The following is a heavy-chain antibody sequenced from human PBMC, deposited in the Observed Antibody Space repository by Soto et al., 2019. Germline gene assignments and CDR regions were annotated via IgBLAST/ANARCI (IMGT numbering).Heavy chain of an antibody. D-gene: IGHD2-2*03. V-gene: IGHV4-31*03. J-gene: IGHJ4*02. Sequence: SETLSLTCNFSGRSISSVGYYWTWIRHRPGKGLEWIGYIFHSGSTYYNPSLKSRVTISVDTSKNQFSLKLTSVTAADTAMYYCARAGYCTSSSCYLFEYWGQGTLVTVS. CDR2: IFHSGST. CDR1: GRSISSVGYY. CDR3: ARAGYCTSSSCYLFEY.